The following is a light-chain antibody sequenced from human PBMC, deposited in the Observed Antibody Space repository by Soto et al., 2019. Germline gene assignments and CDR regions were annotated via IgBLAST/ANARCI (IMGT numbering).Light chain of an antibody. V-gene: IGKV3-20*01. Sequence: EIVLTQSPGTLSLSPGETATLSCRASQTIGSEFLFWYQQKPCQAPSLLIYGASSRATGIPDRFSGSGSGTEFTLTISRLEPEDFAVYYCHQHSSAPYIFGQGTNLEIK. CDR2: GAS. CDR1: QTIGSEF. CDR3: HQHSSAPYI. J-gene: IGKJ2*01.